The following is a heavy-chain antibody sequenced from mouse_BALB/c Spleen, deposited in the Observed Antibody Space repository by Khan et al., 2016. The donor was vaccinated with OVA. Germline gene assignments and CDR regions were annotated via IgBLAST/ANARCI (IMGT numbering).Heavy chain of an antibody. CDR3: RRDRMDY. CDR1: GYTFSTYW. J-gene: IGHJ2*01. CDR2: INPTSGYT. V-gene: IGHV1-7*01. Sequence: QVQRQQSGAALAKPGASVKMSCKASGYTFSTYWMHWVKQRPGQGLEWIGYINPTSGYTDYHEKFTDKATLSADKSSSTAYMKLSRLTSEDSAVYYCRRDRMDYWGQGTTLTVSS.